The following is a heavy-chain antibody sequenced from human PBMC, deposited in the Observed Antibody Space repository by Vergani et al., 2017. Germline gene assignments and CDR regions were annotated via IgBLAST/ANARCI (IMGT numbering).Heavy chain of an antibody. CDR2: IYSTGST. CDR1: GGSFNTYY. CDR3: ARVMYRDEASTGYRLDGMDS. D-gene: IGHD3-9*01. Sequence: QVQLQESGPGLVKASQTLSLTCTVSGGSFNTYYWSWIRQSPGKGLEWIGYIYSTGSTNYNPSLNSRVIMSVDTSKNQFSLKLRSVTAADTAVYFCARVMYRDEASTGYRLDGMDSWGQGTTVTISS. V-gene: IGHV4-59*13. J-gene: IGHJ6*02.